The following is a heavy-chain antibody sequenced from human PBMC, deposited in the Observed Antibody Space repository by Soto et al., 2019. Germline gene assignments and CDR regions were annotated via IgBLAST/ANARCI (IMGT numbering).Heavy chain of an antibody. Sequence: SETLSLTCTVSGGSISSGGYYWSWIRQHPGKGLEWIGYIYYSGSTYYNPSLKSRVTISVDTSKNQFSLKLSSVTAADTAVYYCARAVRYCSSTSCPKMYNWFDPWGQGTLVTVSS. CDR2: IYYSGST. CDR1: GGSISSGGYY. D-gene: IGHD2-2*01. J-gene: IGHJ5*02. V-gene: IGHV4-31*03. CDR3: ARAVRYCSSTSCPKMYNWFDP.